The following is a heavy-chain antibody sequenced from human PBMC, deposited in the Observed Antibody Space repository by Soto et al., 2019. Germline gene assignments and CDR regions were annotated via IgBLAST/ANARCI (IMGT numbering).Heavy chain of an antibody. J-gene: IGHJ1*01. V-gene: IGHV4-4*02. CDR3: VKNGEYSLQY. D-gene: IGHD2-8*01. CDR1: GGSLTRRDW. CDR2: IYLNGGT. Sequence: SETLSLTCAVSGGSLTRRDWWSCVRQPPGKGLQWIGQIYLNGGTSYDPSLRTRVTISADKSKNLLSLELRSVTAADTAVYFCVKNGEYSLQYWGQGTLVTVSS.